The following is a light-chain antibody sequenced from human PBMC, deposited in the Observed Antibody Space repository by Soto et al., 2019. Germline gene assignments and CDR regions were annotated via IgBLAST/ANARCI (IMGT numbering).Light chain of an antibody. CDR1: SSNIGSNT. J-gene: IGLJ2*01. V-gene: IGLV1-44*01. CDR2: SNN. CDR3: AARDDSLNGVV. Sequence: QSVLTQPPSASGTPGQRVTISCSGSSSNIGSNTVNWYQQLPGTAPKLLIYSNNQRPSGVPDRFSGSKSGTSASLAISGLQSVDEADYYCAARDDSLNGVVFGGGTKLTVL.